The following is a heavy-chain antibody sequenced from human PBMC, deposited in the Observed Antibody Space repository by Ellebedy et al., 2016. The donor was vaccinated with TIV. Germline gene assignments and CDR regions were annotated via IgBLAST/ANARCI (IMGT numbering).Heavy chain of an antibody. V-gene: IGHV1-2*02. Sequence: AASVKVSCKASGYTFTGYYMHWVRQAPGQGLEWMGWINPNSGGTNFAQKFQGRVTMTRDTSISTAYMELSRLRSDDTAVYYCARARDHDYGEHDYWGQGTLVTVSS. J-gene: IGHJ4*02. D-gene: IGHD4-17*01. CDR1: GYTFTGYY. CDR3: ARARDHDYGEHDY. CDR2: INPNSGGT.